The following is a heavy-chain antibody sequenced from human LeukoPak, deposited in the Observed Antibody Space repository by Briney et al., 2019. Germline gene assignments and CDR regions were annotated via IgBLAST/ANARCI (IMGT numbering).Heavy chain of an antibody. V-gene: IGHV4-59*01. D-gene: IGHD4-23*01. CDR1: GGSISSYY. J-gene: IGHJ4*02. CDR3: ARDSPHDYGGNY. Sequence: SGPTLVKPSETLSLTCTVSGGSISSYYWSWIRQPPGKGLEWIGYIYYSGSTNYNPSLKSRVTISVDTSKNQFSLKLSSVTAADTAVYYCARDSPHDYGGNYWGQGTLVTVSS. CDR2: IYYSGST.